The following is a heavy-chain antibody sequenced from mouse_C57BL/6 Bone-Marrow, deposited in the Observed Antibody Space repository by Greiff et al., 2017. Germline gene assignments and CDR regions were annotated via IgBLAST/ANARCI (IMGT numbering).Heavy chain of an antibody. V-gene: IGHV5-4*01. D-gene: IGHD2-2*01. CDR3: ARGLGLGDY. CDR1: GFTFSSYA. CDR2: ISAGGSYT. Sequence: EVLLVESGGGLVKPGGSVKLSCAASGFTFSSYAMSWVRQTPEKRLEWVATISAGGSYTYYPDNVKGRITISRDKAKNNLYLQMSHLKSEDTAIYYCARGLGLGDYWGQGTTLTVSS. J-gene: IGHJ2*01.